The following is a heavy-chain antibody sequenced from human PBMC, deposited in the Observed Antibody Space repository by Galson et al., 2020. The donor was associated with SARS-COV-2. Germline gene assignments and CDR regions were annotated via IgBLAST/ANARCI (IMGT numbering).Heavy chain of an antibody. CDR3: ARESTSFYGSSGLGLFPFFYYYIDV. J-gene: IGHJ6*03. D-gene: IGHD3-22*01. Sequence: ETSETLSLTCAVYGGSFSNYKWNWIRQSPGKGLEWIGEINQSGSTNYNPSLRSRVSISVDTSKNQFSLKMRSVTAADTSVYYCARESTSFYGSSGLGLFPFFYYYIDVWGQGTTVTVSS. CDR1: GGSFSNYK. CDR2: INQSGST. V-gene: IGHV4-34*01.